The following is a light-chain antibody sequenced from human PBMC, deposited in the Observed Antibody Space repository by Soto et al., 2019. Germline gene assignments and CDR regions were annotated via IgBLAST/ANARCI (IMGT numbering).Light chain of an antibody. CDR3: AAWDDSLNGHVV. Sequence: QSVLTQPPSASGTPGQRVTISCSGSSSNIGSNTVNWYQQLPGTAPKLLIYTNSQRPSGVPDRFSGSKSGTSASLAISGLQSDDEADYYCAAWDDSLNGHVVFGGGTKLTVL. V-gene: IGLV1-44*01. CDR1: SSNIGSNT. CDR2: TNS. J-gene: IGLJ2*01.